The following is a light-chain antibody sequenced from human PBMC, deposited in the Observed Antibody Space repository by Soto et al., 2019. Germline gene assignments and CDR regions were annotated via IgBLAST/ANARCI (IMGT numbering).Light chain of an antibody. V-gene: IGKV1-5*01. Sequence: QMTQSPSTLSASVGDRVTITCRASQDINSWLAWYQQKPGKAPKLLIYAASSLESGVPSRFSGSRSGTEFTLTISSLQPDDFATYYCQQYDANPWTFGQGTKVEIK. CDR2: AAS. CDR3: QQYDANPWT. J-gene: IGKJ1*01. CDR1: QDINSW.